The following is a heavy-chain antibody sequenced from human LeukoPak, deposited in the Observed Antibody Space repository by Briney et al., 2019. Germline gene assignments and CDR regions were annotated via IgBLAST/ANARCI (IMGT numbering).Heavy chain of an antibody. CDR1: GGSFSGYY. D-gene: IGHD3-22*01. Sequence: SETLSLTCAVYGGSFSGYYWSWIRQPPGKGLEWIGKINHSGSTNYNPSLKSRVTISVDTSKNQFSLKLSSVTAADTAVYYCARANYYDSSGYSRGAFDLWGQGTMVTVSS. CDR2: INHSGST. J-gene: IGHJ3*01. V-gene: IGHV4-34*01. CDR3: ARANYYDSSGYSRGAFDL.